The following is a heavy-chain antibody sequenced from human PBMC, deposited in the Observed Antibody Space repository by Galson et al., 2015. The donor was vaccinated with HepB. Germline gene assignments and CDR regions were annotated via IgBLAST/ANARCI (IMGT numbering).Heavy chain of an antibody. D-gene: IGHD3-9*01. CDR1: GFTFSSYS. V-gene: IGHV3-21*01. CDR2: ISSSSSYI. CDR3: ARDPPGYDILTGEGDAFDI. J-gene: IGHJ3*02. Sequence: ALRLSCAASGFTFSSYSMNWVRQAPGKGLEWVSSISSSSSYIYYADSVKGRFTISRDNAKNSLYLQMNSLRAEDTAVYYCARDPPGYDILTGEGDAFDIWGQGTMVTVSS.